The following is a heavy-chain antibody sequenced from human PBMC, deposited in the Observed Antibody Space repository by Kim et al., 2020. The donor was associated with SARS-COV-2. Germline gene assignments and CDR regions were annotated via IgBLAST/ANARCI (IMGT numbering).Heavy chain of an antibody. CDR2: IYYSGST. Sequence: SETLSLTCTVSGGSISSSSYYWGWIRQPPGKGLEWIGSIYYSGSTYYNPSLKSRVTISVDTSKNQFSLKLSSVTAADTAVYYCARFGGENYYDSSGYMEYWGQGTLVTVSS. CDR1: GGSISSSSYY. D-gene: IGHD3-22*01. V-gene: IGHV4-39*01. J-gene: IGHJ4*02. CDR3: ARFGGENYYDSSGYMEY.